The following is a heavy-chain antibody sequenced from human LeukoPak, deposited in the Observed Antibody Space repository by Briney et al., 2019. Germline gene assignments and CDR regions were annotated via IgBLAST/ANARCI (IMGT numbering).Heavy chain of an antibody. D-gene: IGHD2-15*01. CDR3: ARGHGVVYYYMDV. J-gene: IGHJ6*03. CDR2: IGTAGDT. V-gene: IGHV3-13*01. CDR1: GFTFSSYD. Sequence: GGSLRLSCAASGFTFSSYDMHWVRQATGKGLEWVSAIGTAGDTYYPGSVKGRFTISRENAKNPLYLQMNSLRAGDTAVYYCARGHGVVYYYMDVWGKGTTVTISS.